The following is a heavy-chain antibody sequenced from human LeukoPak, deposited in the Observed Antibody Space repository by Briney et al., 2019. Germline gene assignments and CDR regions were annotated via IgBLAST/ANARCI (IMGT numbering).Heavy chain of an antibody. CDR1: GYTFTSYG. V-gene: IGHV1-2*02. D-gene: IGHD3-10*01. J-gene: IGHJ6*04. CDR3: ATGQLRGHVRGAPGMDV. Sequence: ASVKVSCKASGYTFTSYGISWVRQAPGQGLEWMGWINPKSGGTNYAQKFQGRVTMTRDTSISTAYMELSSLRSEDTAVYYCATGQLRGHVRGAPGMDVWGKGTTVTVSS. CDR2: INPKSGGT.